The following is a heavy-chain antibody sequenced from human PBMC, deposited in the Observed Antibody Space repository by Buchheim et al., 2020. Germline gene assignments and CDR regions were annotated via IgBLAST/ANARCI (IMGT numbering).Heavy chain of an antibody. CDR2: IIPIFATE. CDR3: ARVYYDSSAFDY. V-gene: IGHV1-69*06. Sequence: QVQLVQSGAEVKNPGSSVKVSCKASGGTLSSYAISWVRQAPGQGLEWMGGIIPIFATENYAQKFQGRVTITADTSTSQAYMELSSLTSEDTAVYYCARVYYDSSAFDYWGQGTL. CDR1: GGTLSSYA. J-gene: IGHJ4*02. D-gene: IGHD3-22*01.